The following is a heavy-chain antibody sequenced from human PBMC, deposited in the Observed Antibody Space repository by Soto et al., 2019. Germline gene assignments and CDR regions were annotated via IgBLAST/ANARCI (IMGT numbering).Heavy chain of an antibody. V-gene: IGHV4-31*03. CDR2: IYYSGST. CDR1: GGSISSGGYY. J-gene: IGHJ6*02. CDR3: ARAGIWFGELGNGMDV. D-gene: IGHD3-10*01. Sequence: PSETLSLTCTVSGGSISSGGYYWSWIRQHPGKGLEWIGYIYYSGSTYYNPSLKSRVTISVDTSKNQFSLKLSSVTAADTAVYYCARAGIWFGELGNGMDVWGQGTTVTVSS.